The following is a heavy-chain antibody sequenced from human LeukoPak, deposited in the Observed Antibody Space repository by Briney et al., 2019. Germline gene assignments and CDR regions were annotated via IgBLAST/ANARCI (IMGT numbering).Heavy chain of an antibody. D-gene: IGHD3-10*01. Sequence: SVKVPCKASGGTFSSYAISWVRQAPGQGLEWMGRIIPIFGTANYAQKFQGRVTTTTDESTSTAYMELSSLRSEDTAVYYCARDSLYYGSGSYHSPFDYWGQGTLVTVSS. J-gene: IGHJ4*02. CDR1: GGTFSSYA. CDR2: IIPIFGTA. V-gene: IGHV1-69*05. CDR3: ARDSLYYGSGSYHSPFDY.